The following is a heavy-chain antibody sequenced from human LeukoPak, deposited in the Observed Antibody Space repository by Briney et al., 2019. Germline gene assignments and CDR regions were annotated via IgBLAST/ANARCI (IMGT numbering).Heavy chain of an antibody. CDR1: GYGFTDYY. CDR3: ARGWQINSSGGFVDP. Sequence: ASLKVSCQASGYGFTDYYVDWIRQARGQGLEWMGWINPSSGATIYAQKFQGRVTMTRDTFTTTAYMETNSLVSDDTAVYYCARGWQINSSGGFVDPWGQGTLVTVSS. D-gene: IGHD6-6*01. V-gene: IGHV1-2*02. J-gene: IGHJ5*02. CDR2: INPSSGAT.